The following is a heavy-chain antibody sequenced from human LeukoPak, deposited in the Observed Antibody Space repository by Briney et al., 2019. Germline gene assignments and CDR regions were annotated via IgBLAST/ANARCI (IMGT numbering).Heavy chain of an antibody. CDR3: AGRRDNWFDS. CDR1: GYSFSSYW. J-gene: IGHJ5*01. CDR2: IYPGDSDT. V-gene: IGHV5-51*01. Sequence: GESLKISCKGSGYSFSSYWIGWVRRMPGKGLEWMGIIYPGDSDTKYSPSFQGQVTISADKSISIAYLHWSSLKASDTALYYCAGRRDNWFDSWGQGTLVTVSS.